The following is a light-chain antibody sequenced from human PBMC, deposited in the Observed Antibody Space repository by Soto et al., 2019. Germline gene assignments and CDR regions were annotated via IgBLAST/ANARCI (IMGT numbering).Light chain of an antibody. CDR1: QSISSY. CDR3: QQVESYPST. Sequence: DIQMPQSPSSLSASVGDRVTITCRASQSISSYLNWYQQKPGKAPKLLIYKASSLESGVPSRFSGSGSGTEFTLTISSLQPDDFATYYCQQVESYPSTFGGGTKVDIK. CDR2: KAS. J-gene: IGKJ4*01. V-gene: IGKV1-5*03.